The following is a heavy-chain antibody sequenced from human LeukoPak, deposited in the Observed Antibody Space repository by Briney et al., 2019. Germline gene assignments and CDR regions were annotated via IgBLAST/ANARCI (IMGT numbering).Heavy chain of an antibody. J-gene: IGHJ5*02. Sequence: PSETLSLTCAVYGGSFSGYYWSWIRQPPGKGLEWIGETNHSGSTNYNPSLKSRVTISVDTSKNQFSLKLSSVTAADTAVYYCARASLVVVVATGIWFDPWGQGTLVTVSS. CDR1: GGSFSGYY. D-gene: IGHD2-15*01. V-gene: IGHV4-34*01. CDR3: ARASLVVVVATGIWFDP. CDR2: TNHSGST.